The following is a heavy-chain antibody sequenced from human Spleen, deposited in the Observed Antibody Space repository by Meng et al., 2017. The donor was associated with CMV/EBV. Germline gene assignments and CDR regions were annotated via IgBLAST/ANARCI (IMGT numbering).Heavy chain of an antibody. CDR2: IWYDGTNR. V-gene: IGHV3-33*01. CDR3: ARDHDFWSGQSPMDV. J-gene: IGHJ6*02. Sequence: GESLKISCAASRFTLNSYGMHWVRQTPGKGLEWVAVIWYDGTNRYYADSVKGRFTISRDNAKNSLYLQMNSLRGEDTALYYCARDHDFWSGQSPMDVWGQGTTVTVSS. D-gene: IGHD3-3*01. CDR1: RFTLNSYG.